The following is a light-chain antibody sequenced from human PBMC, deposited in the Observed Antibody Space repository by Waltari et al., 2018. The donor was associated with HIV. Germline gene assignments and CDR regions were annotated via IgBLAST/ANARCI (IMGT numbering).Light chain of an antibody. CDR3: SSYTSSSTVL. V-gene: IGLV2-14*01. CDR2: EVS. J-gene: IGLJ2*01. CDR1: SSDVGGYNY. Sequence: QSALTQPASVSGSPGQSITISCTGTSSDVGGYNYVSWYHKHPVKARKLMIYEVSYRPSGFSNRFSGSKSGNTASLTISGLQAEDEADYYCSSYTSSSTVLFGGGTKLTVL.